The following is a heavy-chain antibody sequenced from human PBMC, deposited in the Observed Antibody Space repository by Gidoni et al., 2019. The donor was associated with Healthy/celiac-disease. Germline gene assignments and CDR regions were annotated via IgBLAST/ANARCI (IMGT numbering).Heavy chain of an antibody. V-gene: IGHV3-30*18. J-gene: IGHJ6*03. CDR1: GCTFSSYG. D-gene: IGHD3-16*01. Sequence: QVQLVESGGGVVQPGRSLRPSCAASGCTFSSYGMHWVRQAPGKGLEWVAVISYDGSNRYYADSVKGRFTISRDNSKNTLYLQMNSRRAEDTAVYYCAKWGEDYYYIDVWGKGTTVTVSS. CDR3: AKWGEDYYYIDV. CDR2: ISYDGSNR.